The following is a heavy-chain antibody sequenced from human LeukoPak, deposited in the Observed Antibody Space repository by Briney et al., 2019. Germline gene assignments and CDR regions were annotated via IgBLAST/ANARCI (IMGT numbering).Heavy chain of an antibody. J-gene: IGHJ4*02. CDR1: GGSLSSYY. Sequence: SETLSLTCTVSGGSLSSYYWNWIRQAPGKALEWIGHIHNNGDSAYNFSLKSRVTISMDTSKNQFSLKLSSVTAADTAVYYCGRWGYFDSGNYFVVDYWGQGTVVTVSS. CDR2: IHNNGDS. CDR3: GRWGYFDSGNYFVVDY. D-gene: IGHD3-22*01. V-gene: IGHV4-59*01.